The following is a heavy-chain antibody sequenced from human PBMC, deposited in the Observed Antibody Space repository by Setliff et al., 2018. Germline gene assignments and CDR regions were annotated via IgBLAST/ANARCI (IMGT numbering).Heavy chain of an antibody. Sequence: GSLRLSCVGSGFTVSGNNMNWVRQAPGKGLEWVSAIYTGGRTDSADSVKGRFTISRDGSKNTLYLQMNSLRPEDTAVYYCARTCSGSGCYAGLESWGQGTPVTVSS. J-gene: IGHJ4*02. CDR1: GFTVSGNN. V-gene: IGHV3-53*05. CDR3: ARTCSGSGCYAGLES. CDR2: IYTGGRT. D-gene: IGHD2-15*01.